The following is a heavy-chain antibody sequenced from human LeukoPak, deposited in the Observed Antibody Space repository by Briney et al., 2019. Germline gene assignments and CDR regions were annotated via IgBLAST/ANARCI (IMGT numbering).Heavy chain of an antibody. J-gene: IGHJ3*02. D-gene: IGHD5-24*01. CDR3: ARGRRDGYKRDAFDI. V-gene: IGHV4-30-2*01. CDR1: GGSISSGGYY. CDR2: IYHSGST. Sequence: SETLSLTCTVSGGSISSGGYYWSWIRQPPGKGLEWIGYIYHSGSTYYNPSLKRRVTISVDRSKNQFSLKLSSVTAADTAVYYCARGRRDGYKRDAFDIWGQGTMVTVSS.